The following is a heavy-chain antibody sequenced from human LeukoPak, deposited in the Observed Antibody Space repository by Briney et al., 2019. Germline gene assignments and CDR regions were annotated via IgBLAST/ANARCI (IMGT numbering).Heavy chain of an antibody. Sequence: GGSLRLSCAASGFTFSSYGMHWVRQAPGKGLEWVAVISYDGGNKYYADSVKGRFTISRDNSKNTLYLQMDSLRAEDTAVYYCAKDLKGARGYFDYWGQGTLVTVSS. J-gene: IGHJ4*02. V-gene: IGHV3-30*18. CDR1: GFTFSSYG. CDR2: ISYDGGNK. CDR3: AKDLKGARGYFDY. D-gene: IGHD1-26*01.